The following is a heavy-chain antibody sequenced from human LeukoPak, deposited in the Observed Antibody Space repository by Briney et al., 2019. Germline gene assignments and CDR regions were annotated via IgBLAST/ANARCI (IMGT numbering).Heavy chain of an antibody. J-gene: IGHJ2*01. CDR1: GYTFTSYG. Sequence: ASVKVSCKASGYTFTSYGISWVRQAPGQGLEWMGWISAYNGNTNYAQKLQGRVTVTRDTSTSTVYMELSSLRSEDTAVYYCTRQWRSYWYFDLWGRGTLVTVSS. CDR3: TRQWRSYWYFDL. CDR2: ISAYNGNT. D-gene: IGHD2-8*01. V-gene: IGHV1-18*01.